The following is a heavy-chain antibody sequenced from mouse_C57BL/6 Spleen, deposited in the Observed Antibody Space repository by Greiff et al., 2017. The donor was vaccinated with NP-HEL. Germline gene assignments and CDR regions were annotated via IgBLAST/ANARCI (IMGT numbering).Heavy chain of an antibody. CDR3: ALSYYYGSSLYYAMDY. Sequence: VHLVESGPELVKPGASVKISCKASGYAFSSSWMNWVKQRPGKGLEWIGRIYPGDGDTNYNGKFKGKATLTADKSSSTAYMQLSSLTSEDSAVYFCALSYYYGSSLYYAMDYWGQGTSVTVSS. CDR1: GYAFSSSW. D-gene: IGHD1-1*01. J-gene: IGHJ4*01. CDR2: IYPGDGDT. V-gene: IGHV1-82*01.